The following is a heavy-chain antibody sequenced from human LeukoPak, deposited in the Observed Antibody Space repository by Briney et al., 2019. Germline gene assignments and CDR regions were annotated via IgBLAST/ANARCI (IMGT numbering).Heavy chain of an antibody. CDR1: GGTLRSYG. J-gene: IGHJ3*02. V-gene: IGHV3-33*01. CDR2: IWYDGSNK. CDR3: ARKVATWNGDAFDI. Sequence: GRSLRLSCAASGGTLRSYGMHWVRQAPGKGLEWVADIWYDGSNKYYADSMKGRFTISRDNSKNTLYLQMNSLRAEATAVYYCARKVATWNGDAFDIWGQETMVTVSS. D-gene: IGHD5-12*01.